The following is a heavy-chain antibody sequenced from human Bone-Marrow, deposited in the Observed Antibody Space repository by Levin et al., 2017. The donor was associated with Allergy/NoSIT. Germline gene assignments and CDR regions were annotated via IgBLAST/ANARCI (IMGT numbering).Heavy chain of an antibody. V-gene: IGHV3-21*01. Sequence: SGGSLRLSCVGSGFIFSTYTMNWVRQAPGKGLEWVASISSSSFSIEYADSVQGRFTVSRDNSNQSLYLQMDNLRAEDTAVYYCARRRTTFYDWGQGQWSSSLQ. J-gene: IGHJ3*01. CDR1: GFIFSTYT. CDR3: ARRRTTFYD. D-gene: IGHD4-11*01. CDR2: ISSSSFSI.